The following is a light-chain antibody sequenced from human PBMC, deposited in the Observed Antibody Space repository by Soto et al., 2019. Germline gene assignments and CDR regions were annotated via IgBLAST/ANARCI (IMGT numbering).Light chain of an antibody. CDR3: CSHAGSYTYV. Sequence: QSALTQPRSVSGSPGQSLTISCTGTSSDVGGYNYVSWYQQHPGKAPKLMIYDVTKRPSGVPDRFSGSKSGKTASLTISGLQAEDEGDYYCCSHAGSYTYVFGTGTKLTVL. CDR2: DVT. V-gene: IGLV2-11*01. CDR1: SSDVGGYNY. J-gene: IGLJ1*01.